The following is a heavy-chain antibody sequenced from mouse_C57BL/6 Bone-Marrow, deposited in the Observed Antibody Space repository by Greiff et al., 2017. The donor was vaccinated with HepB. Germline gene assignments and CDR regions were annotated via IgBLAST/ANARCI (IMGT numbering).Heavy chain of an antibody. D-gene: IGHD1-1*01. V-gene: IGHV2-2*01. CDR1: GFSLTSYG. Sequence: QVQLQQSGPGLVQPSQSLSITCTVSGFSLTSYGVHWVRQSPGKGLEWLGVIWSGGSTDYNAAFISRLSISKDNSKSQVFFKMNSLQADDTAIYYCARNLVLRSFYYFDYWGQGTTLTVSS. J-gene: IGHJ2*01. CDR3: ARNLVLRSFYYFDY. CDR2: IWSGGST.